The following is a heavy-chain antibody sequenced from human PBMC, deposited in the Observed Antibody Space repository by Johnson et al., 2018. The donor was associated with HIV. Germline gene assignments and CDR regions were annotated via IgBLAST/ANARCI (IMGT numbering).Heavy chain of an antibody. J-gene: IGHJ3*02. CDR2: ISYDGSNK. CDR3: ASIDAFDI. V-gene: IGHV3-30*03. Sequence: QMLLVESGGGVVQPGRSLRLSCVASGFTFSNYDMDWVRQSPGKGLQWLVSISYDGSNKYYADSVKGRFTISRDNSKNTLYLQMNSLRAEDTAVYYCASIDAFDIWGQGTMVTVSS. CDR1: GFTFSNYD.